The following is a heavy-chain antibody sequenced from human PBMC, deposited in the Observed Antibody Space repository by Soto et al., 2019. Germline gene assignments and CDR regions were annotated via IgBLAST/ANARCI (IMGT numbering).Heavy chain of an antibody. J-gene: IGHJ4*02. CDR1: GYKFGSAW. Sequence: EVQLVQSGADIKKPGESLKISCKGVGYKFGSAWIGWVRQMPGKGLEWMGIIKPGTSDIRYSPSCRGHVTISADEAVSTAYLQWSSLKASDTGMYYCARQLSHICDSWGQGTLVTVSS. CDR3: ARQLSHICDS. D-gene: IGHD3-3*02. CDR2: IKPGTSDI. V-gene: IGHV5-51*01.